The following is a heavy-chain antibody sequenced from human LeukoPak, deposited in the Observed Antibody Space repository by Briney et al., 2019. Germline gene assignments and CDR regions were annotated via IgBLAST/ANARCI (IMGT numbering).Heavy chain of an antibody. CDR1: GGSIRNDGYY. J-gene: IGHJ4*02. V-gene: IGHV4-39*01. CDR3: TRNLGIQWLPDF. CDR2: IFHRGST. Sequence: PSETLSLTCTVSGGSIRNDGYYWGWVRQPPGKGLEWVASIFHRGSTSYNPSLKRRVTISVDTSKNQFSLKLSSVTAADTAVYYCTRNLGIQWLPDFWGQGTLVTVSS. D-gene: IGHD6-19*01.